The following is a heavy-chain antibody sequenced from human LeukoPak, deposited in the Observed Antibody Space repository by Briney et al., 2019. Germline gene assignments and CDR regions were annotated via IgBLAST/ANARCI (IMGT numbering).Heavy chain of an antibody. V-gene: IGHV3-23*01. CDR3: AKADRRSDLPYYFDY. J-gene: IGHJ4*02. Sequence: GGTLRLSCAASGFTFSSYGMSWVRQAPGKGLEWVSGISGSGDSTYYADSVRGRFTISRDNSKNTLFLQMNSLRAEDTAVYYCAKADRRSDLPYYFDYWGQGTLVTVS. CDR2: ISGSGDST. CDR1: GFTFSSYG.